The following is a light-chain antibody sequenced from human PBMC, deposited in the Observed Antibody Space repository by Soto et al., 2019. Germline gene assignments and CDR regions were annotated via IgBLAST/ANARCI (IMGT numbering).Light chain of an antibody. Sequence: EIVLTQSPGTLSLSPGERATLSCRASQSVSSSYLAWYQQKPGQAPRLLIYGASSRATGIPDRFSGSGSGTEFTLTNSRLEPEDFAVYYCQQRSNWPPAWTLGQGTKVDIK. CDR1: QSVSSSY. CDR3: QQRSNWPPAWT. CDR2: GAS. V-gene: IGKV3D-20*02. J-gene: IGKJ1*01.